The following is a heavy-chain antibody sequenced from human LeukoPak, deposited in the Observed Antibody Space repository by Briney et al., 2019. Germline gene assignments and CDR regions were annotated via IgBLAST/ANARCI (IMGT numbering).Heavy chain of an antibody. V-gene: IGHV3-48*01. D-gene: IGHD1-1*01. CDR2: ISSSSSTI. CDR1: GFTFSTYS. J-gene: IGHJ6*03. Sequence: GGSLRLSCAASGFTFSTYSMNWVRQAPGKGLEWVSYISSSSSTIYYADSVKGRFTISRDNAKNSLYLQMNSLRAEDTAVYYCARDGTVPVFFYYYYMDVWGKGTTVTVSS. CDR3: ARDGTVPVFFYYYYMDV.